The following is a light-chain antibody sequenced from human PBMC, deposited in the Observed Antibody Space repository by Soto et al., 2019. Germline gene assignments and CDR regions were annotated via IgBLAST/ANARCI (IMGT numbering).Light chain of an antibody. CDR2: SNN. Sequence: QSVLTQPPSVSAAPGQKVTISCSGRSSNIGNNYVSWYQQLPGTAPKLLIYSNNQRPSGVPDRFSGSKSGTSASLAISGLQSEDEADYYCAAWDDSLNGSYVFGTGTKLTVL. J-gene: IGLJ1*01. V-gene: IGLV1-44*01. CDR1: SSNIGNNY. CDR3: AAWDDSLNGSYV.